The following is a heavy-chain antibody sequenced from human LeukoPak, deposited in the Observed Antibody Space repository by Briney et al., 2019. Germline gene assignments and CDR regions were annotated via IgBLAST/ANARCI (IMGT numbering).Heavy chain of an antibody. Sequence: RASVKVSCKASGYTFTCYYMHWVRQAPGQGLEWMGWINPNSGGTNYAQKFQGRVTMTRDTSISTAYMELSRLRSDDTAVYYCARHRGGCSSSSCYADYYYYFYMDVWGKGITVTVSS. J-gene: IGHJ6*03. CDR1: GYTFTCYY. V-gene: IGHV1-2*02. CDR3: ARHRGGCSSSSCYADYYYYFYMDV. D-gene: IGHD2-2*01. CDR2: INPNSGGT.